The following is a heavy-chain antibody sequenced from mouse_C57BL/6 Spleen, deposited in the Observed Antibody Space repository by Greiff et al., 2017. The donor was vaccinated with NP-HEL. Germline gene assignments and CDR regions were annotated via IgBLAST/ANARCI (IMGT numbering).Heavy chain of an antibody. J-gene: IGHJ2*01. Sequence: VKLQESGAELVKPGASVKISCKASGYAFSSYWMNWVKQRPGKGLEWIGQIYPGDGDTNYNGKFKGKATLTADKSSSTAYMQLSSLTSEDSAVYFCARWDYGSSYLYYFDYWGQGTTLTVSS. CDR1: GYAFSSYW. D-gene: IGHD1-1*01. V-gene: IGHV1-80*01. CDR3: ARWDYGSSYLYYFDY. CDR2: IYPGDGDT.